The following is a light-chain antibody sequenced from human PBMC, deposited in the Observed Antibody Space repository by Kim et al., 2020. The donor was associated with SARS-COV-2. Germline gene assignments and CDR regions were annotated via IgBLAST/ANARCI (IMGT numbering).Light chain of an antibody. CDR2: RND. CDR1: RANIGNNF. V-gene: IGLV1-47*01. J-gene: IGLJ3*02. Sequence: GQTVTLSGSAGRANIGNNFVFWYRQRPGAAPRLLMYRNDQRPSGVPDRISGSKSGTSASLAISDLRSEDEADYFCASWDDTLNSQLFGGGTQLTVL. CDR3: ASWDDTLNSQL.